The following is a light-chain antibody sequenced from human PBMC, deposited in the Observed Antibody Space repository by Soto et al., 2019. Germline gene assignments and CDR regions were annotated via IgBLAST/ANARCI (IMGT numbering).Light chain of an antibody. CDR1: QSINY. CDR2: AAS. CDR3: QQSYSTPHT. J-gene: IGKJ2*01. Sequence: DIQMTQSPSSLSASVGDRVTITCRASQSINYLNWYQQKPGKAPKLLIYAASSSQSGVPSRFSGSGSGTDFTLTISSLQPEDFAAYYCQQSYSTPHTFGQGTKLEIK. V-gene: IGKV1-39*01.